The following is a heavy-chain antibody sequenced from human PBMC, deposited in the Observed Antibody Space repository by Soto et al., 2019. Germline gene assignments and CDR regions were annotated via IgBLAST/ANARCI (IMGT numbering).Heavy chain of an antibody. CDR2: ISYDGRNK. CDR1: GFTFSSYG. CDR3: AKDRFAGDYAVYYGMDV. V-gene: IGHV3-30*18. D-gene: IGHD4-17*01. J-gene: IGHJ6*02. Sequence: QVQLVESGGGVVQPGRSLRLSCAASGFTFSSYGMHWVRQAPGKGLEWVAVISYDGRNKYYADSVKGRFTISRDNSKNTLYLQMISLRAEDTAVYYCAKDRFAGDYAVYYGMDVLGQGTTGTVSS.